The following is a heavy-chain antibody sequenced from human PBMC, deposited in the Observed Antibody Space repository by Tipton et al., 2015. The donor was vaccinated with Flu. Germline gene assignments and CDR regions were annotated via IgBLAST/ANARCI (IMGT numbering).Heavy chain of an antibody. CDR3: APLLFRSAFDI. CDR2: IYSSGST. D-gene: IGHD2-21*02. Sequence: TLSLTCTVSGGSISSSSYYWGWICQPPGKGLEWIGSIYSSGSTYYNPSLTSRVTISVDTSKNQFSLKLSSVTAADTAVYSCAPLLFRSAFDIWGQGTMVTVSS. J-gene: IGHJ3*02. V-gene: IGHV4-39*07. CDR1: GGSISSSSYY.